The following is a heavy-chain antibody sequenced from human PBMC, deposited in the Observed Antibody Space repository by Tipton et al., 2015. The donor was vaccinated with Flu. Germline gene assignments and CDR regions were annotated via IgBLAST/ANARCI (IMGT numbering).Heavy chain of an antibody. V-gene: IGHV4-39*01. CDR3: ASGNTATDY. CDR1: GGSISSSSYY. Sequence: TLSLTCTVSGGSISSSSYYWGWIRQPPGKGLEWIGSIYYSGSTYYNPSLKSRVTISVDTSKNQFSLKLSSVTAADTAVYYCASGNTATDYWGEVTLVTVSA. D-gene: IGHD5-18*01. J-gene: IGHJ4*02. CDR2: IYYSGST.